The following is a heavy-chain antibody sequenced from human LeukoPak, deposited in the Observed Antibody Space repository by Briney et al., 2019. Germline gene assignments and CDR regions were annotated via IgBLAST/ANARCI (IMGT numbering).Heavy chain of an antibody. J-gene: IGHJ4*02. CDR3: ARGVYNYDTSGYYDHYFDS. D-gene: IGHD3-22*01. CDR1: GGSIRSYY. Sequence: SETLSLTCTVSGGSIRSYYWTWIRQPPGKGLDWIGYIYHTGSTHFNPSLKSRVTISLDTSNNQFSLKLTSVTAADTAVYYCARGVYNYDTSGYYDHYFDSWGQGTLVTVSS. V-gene: IGHV4-59*01. CDR2: IYHTGST.